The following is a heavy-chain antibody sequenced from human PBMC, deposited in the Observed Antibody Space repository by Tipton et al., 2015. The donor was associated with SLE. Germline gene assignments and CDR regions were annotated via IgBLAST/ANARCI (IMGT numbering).Heavy chain of an antibody. CDR1: GGSITGYS. D-gene: IGHD3-10*01. Sequence: TLSLTCTVSGGSITGYSWSWIRQPPGKGLEWIGYIYHSGSTYYNPSLKSRVTISVDRSKNQFSLKLSSVTAADTAVYYCARRGLEYYYGSGSYYTHFDYWGQGTLVTVSS. V-gene: IGHV4-30-2*01. CDR3: ARRGLEYYYGSGSYYTHFDY. J-gene: IGHJ4*02. CDR2: IYHSGST.